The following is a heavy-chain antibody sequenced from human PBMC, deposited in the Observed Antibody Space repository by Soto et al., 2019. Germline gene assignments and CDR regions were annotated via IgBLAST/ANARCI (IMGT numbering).Heavy chain of an antibody. V-gene: IGHV1-46*01. CDR1: GYTLTSFY. J-gene: IGHJ4*02. CDR3: ARSPRTTGTTLYYFDS. D-gene: IGHD1-1*01. CDR2: IDPSAGST. Sequence: GASVKVSCKASGYTLTSFYMHWMRQAPGQGLEWMGVIDPSAGSTTYAQKFKGRVRMTRDTFTSTVFMELSSLRSEDTAVYYCARSPRTTGTTLYYFDSWGQRTLGTVS.